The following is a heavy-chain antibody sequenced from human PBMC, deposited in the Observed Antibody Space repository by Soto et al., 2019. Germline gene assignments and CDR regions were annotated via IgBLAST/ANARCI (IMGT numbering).Heavy chain of an antibody. CDR2: IYYSGST. D-gene: IGHD5-18*01. J-gene: IGHJ6*02. V-gene: IGHV4-39*01. CDR3: ARHYGSSYDYYYGMDV. Sequence: SETLSLTCTVSGGSISSSSYYWGWIRQPPGKGLEWIGSIYYSGSTYYNPSLKSRVTISVDTSKNQFSLKLSSVTAADTAVYYCARHYGSSYDYYYGMDVWGQGTTVTVSS. CDR1: GGSISSSSYY.